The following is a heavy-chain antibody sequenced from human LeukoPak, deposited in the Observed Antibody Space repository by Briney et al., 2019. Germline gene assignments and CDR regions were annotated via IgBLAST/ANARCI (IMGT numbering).Heavy chain of an antibody. V-gene: IGHV3-73*01. Sequence: GGSLRLSCAASGFIFSGSAMHWVRQASGKGLEWVGRIKSKANNYATAYAASVKGRFTISRDDSKNTASLQMNSLKTEDTAVYYCLACCSGASHYWGQGTLVTVSS. CDR3: LACCSGASHY. CDR1: GFIFSGSA. D-gene: IGHD2-15*01. J-gene: IGHJ4*02. CDR2: IKSKANNYAT.